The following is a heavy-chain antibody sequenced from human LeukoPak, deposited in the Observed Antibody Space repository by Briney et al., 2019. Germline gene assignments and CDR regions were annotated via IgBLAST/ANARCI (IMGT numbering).Heavy chain of an antibody. V-gene: IGHV4-38-2*02. CDR2: IYHRGAT. D-gene: IGHD5-18*01. CDR3: ASHGQLYTAPFDC. J-gene: IGHJ4*02. Sequence: SETLSLTCTVSGYSISSGYYWGLIRQPPGKELEWIGSIYHRGATYYNPSLKSRITISVDTSKNQFSLKLNSATAADTAVYYCASHGQLYTAPFDCWGQGILVTVSS. CDR1: GYSISSGYY.